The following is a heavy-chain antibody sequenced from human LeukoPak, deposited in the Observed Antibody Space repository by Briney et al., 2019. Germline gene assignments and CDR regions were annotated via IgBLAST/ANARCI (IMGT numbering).Heavy chain of an antibody. CDR3: AKHQGNAVAGRYSDY. J-gene: IGHJ4*02. CDR1: GFTFSSYA. CDR2: ISGSGSNP. Sequence: AGGSLRLSCAASGFTFSSYAMSWVRQAPGKGLEWVSGISGSGSNPYYTDSVKGRFTISRDNSKNTLYLQMNSLRAEDTAVYYCAKHQGNAVAGRYSDYWGQGTLVTVSP. D-gene: IGHD6-19*01. V-gene: IGHV3-23*01.